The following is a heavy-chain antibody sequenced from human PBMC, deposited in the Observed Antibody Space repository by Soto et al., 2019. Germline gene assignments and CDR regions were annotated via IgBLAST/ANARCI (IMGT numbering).Heavy chain of an antibody. V-gene: IGHV1-69*06. CDR1: GGTFSSYA. CDR2: IIPIFGTA. Sequence: SVKVSCKASGGTFSSYAISWVRQAPGQGLEWMGGIIPIFGTANYAQKFQGRVTITADKSTSTAYMELSSLRSEDTAVYYCARESYCGGDCYRPFQHWGQGTLVTVSS. CDR3: ARESYCGGDCYRPFQH. J-gene: IGHJ1*01. D-gene: IGHD2-21*02.